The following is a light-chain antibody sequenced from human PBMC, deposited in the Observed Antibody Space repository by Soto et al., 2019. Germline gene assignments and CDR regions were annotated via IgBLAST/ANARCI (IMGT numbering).Light chain of an antibody. CDR1: SSDVGGYNF. J-gene: IGLJ1*01. CDR2: EVT. V-gene: IGLV2-14*01. Sequence: QSALTQPASVSGSPGQSITISCTGTSSDVGGYNFVSWYQQHPDKAPKFIIYEVTNRPSGVSNRFSGSKSGNTASLTISGLQAEDEADYYCSSFTSRHTYVFGSGTNVTVL. CDR3: SSFTSRHTYV.